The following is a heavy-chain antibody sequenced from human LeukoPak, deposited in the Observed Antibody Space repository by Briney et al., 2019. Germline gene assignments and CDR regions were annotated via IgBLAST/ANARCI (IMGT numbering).Heavy chain of an antibody. D-gene: IGHD3-10*01. J-gene: IGHJ4*02. CDR3: ARVSLVRGAPDYYFDY. V-gene: IGHV4-39*07. CDR1: GGSISSSSYY. CDR2: IYYSGST. Sequence: ASETPSLTCTVSGGSISSSSYYWGWIRQPPGKGLEWIGSIYYSGSTYYNPSLKSRVTISVDTSKNQFSLKLSSVTAADTAVYYCARVSLVRGAPDYYFDYWGQGTLVTVSS.